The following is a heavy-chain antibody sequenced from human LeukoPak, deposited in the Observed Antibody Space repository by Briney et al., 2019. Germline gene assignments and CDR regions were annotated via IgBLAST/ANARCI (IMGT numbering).Heavy chain of an antibody. CDR3: ANSLGALAGPFEY. CDR1: GFTFSTYN. J-gene: IGHJ4*02. V-gene: IGHV3-23*01. D-gene: IGHD6-19*01. CDR2: VGGTDGRT. Sequence: TGGSLRLSCAASGFTFSTYNMNWVRQAPGKGLEWVSAVGGTDGRTYYAAFVKGRFTIYRDNSKNTLYLQMNSLRADDTAVYYCANSLGALAGPFEYWGQGTLVTVSS.